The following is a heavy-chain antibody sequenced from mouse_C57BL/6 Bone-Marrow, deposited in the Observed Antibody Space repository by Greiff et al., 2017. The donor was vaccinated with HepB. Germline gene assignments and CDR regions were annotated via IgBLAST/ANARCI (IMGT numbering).Heavy chain of an antibody. Sequence: EVQVVESGPGLVKPSQSLSLTCSVTGYSITSGYYWNWIRQFPGNKLEWMGYISYDGSNNYNPSLKNRISITRDTSKNQFFLKLNSVTTEDTATYYCAEGDYSNYGGAMDYWGQGTSVTVSS. CDR1: GYSITSGYY. V-gene: IGHV3-6*01. D-gene: IGHD2-5*01. CDR3: AEGDYSNYGGAMDY. J-gene: IGHJ4*01. CDR2: ISYDGSN.